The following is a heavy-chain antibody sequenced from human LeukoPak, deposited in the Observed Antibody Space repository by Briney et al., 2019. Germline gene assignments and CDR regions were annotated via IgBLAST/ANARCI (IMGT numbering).Heavy chain of an antibody. CDR2: ISSSAGTI. CDR1: GFTFSGYE. Sequence: GGSQRLSCAACGFTFSGYEMNWVRQAPGKGREGVSYISSSAGTIYYADSVKGRFTISRDNAKNSLYLQMNSLRAEDTAAYYCARGAPSGILSWPFDYWGQGTLVSVSS. D-gene: IGHD3-9*01. J-gene: IGHJ4*02. V-gene: IGHV3-48*03. CDR3: ARGAPSGILSWPFDY.